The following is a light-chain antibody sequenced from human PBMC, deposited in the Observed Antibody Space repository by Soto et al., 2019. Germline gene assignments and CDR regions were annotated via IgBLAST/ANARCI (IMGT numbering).Light chain of an antibody. V-gene: IGKV3-15*01. CDR3: QHYNNWPT. J-gene: IGKJ1*01. CDR2: DAS. CDR1: QSISDT. Sequence: ETVMTQSPATLSVSPGGRATLSCRASQSISDTLAWYQQKPGQAPRLLIYDASTRATGIPARFSGSGSGTEFTLTISSLQSEDFAVYYCQHYNNWPTFGQGTKVDIK.